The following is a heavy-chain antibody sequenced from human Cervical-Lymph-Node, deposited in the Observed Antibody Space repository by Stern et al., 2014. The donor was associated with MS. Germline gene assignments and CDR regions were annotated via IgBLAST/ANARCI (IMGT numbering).Heavy chain of an antibody. CDR1: GFSFTGYW. CDR2: IYPEDSGT. CDR3: ARRNGDLAFDY. D-gene: IGHD2-21*01. J-gene: IGHJ4*02. V-gene: IGHV5-51*01. Sequence: VQLVQSGAEVKKPGESLQISCQGSGFSFTGYWIGWVRQMPGKGLEWMGNIYPEDSGTRHSPSYQGHVTISVDKSISTAYLQWTSLRASDTAMYFCARRNGDLAFDYWGQGTPVTVSS.